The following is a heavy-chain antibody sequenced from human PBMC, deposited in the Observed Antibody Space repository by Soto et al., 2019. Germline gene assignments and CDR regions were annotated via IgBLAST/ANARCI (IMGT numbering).Heavy chain of an antibody. V-gene: IGHV4-34*01. Sequence: QVQLQQWGAGLLKPSETLSLTCAVYGGSFSGYYWSWIRQPPGKGLEWIGEINHSGSTNYNPSLKSRVPISVDPSKNQFSLKLRSVTAADTAVYYCARGNPRVLGRSGSAFDIWGQGTMVTVSS. CDR1: GGSFSGYY. CDR3: ARGNPRVLGRSGSAFDI. J-gene: IGHJ3*02. CDR2: INHSGST. D-gene: IGHD3-3*01.